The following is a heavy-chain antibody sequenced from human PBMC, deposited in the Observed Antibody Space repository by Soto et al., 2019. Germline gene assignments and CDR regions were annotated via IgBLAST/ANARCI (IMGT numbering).Heavy chain of an antibody. Sequence: EVQLVESGGGLVQPGGSLRLSCAASGFTISGNAMNWVRQAPGRGLEWVSYISSSSTNIHYADSVRGRFTISRDNAKNSLYLQLNSLRDEDTAVYRFARELSWGSKWYYYMDVWGKGTTVTVSS. J-gene: IGHJ6*03. V-gene: IGHV3-48*02. CDR2: ISSSSTNI. CDR1: GFTISGNA. D-gene: IGHD3-16*01. CDR3: ARELSWGSKWYYYMDV.